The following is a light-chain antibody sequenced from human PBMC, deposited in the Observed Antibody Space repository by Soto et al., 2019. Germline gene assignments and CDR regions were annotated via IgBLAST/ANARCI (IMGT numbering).Light chain of an antibody. CDR2: KVS. V-gene: IGKV2-30*01. CDR3: MQGGHWPWT. CDR1: QDLVYSDGHTY. Sequence: DVVMTQSPLSLPVTLGQPASISCRSSQDLVYSDGHTYLNWYQQRPGRSPRRLIYKVSNRDSGVPDRFSGSGSGSDFTLKISRVEPEDVATYYCMQGGHWPWTFGQGTKVEIK. J-gene: IGKJ1*01.